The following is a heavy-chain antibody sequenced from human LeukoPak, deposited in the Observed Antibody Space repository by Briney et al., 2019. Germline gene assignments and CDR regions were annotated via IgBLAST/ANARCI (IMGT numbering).Heavy chain of an antibody. D-gene: IGHD5-12*01. CDR3: AREYSGYDYFDY. J-gene: IGHJ4*02. V-gene: IGHV1-18*01. Sequence: ASVKVSCKASGYSFTSYGITWVRQAPGQGLEWMGWISAYNGYTNYAQKLQGRVTMTTDTSTSTAYMELRSLRSDDTAVYYCAREYSGYDYFDYWGQGTLVTVSS. CDR2: ISAYNGYT. CDR1: GYSFTSYG.